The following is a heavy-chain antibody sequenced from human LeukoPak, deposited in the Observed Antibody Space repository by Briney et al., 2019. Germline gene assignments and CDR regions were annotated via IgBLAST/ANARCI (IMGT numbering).Heavy chain of an antibody. D-gene: IGHD6-19*01. J-gene: IGHJ3*02. V-gene: IGHV7-4-1*02. CDR1: GYTFTSYA. CDR2: INTNTGNP. CDR3: ARVQVARTAVAGPSYAFDI. Sequence: GASVKVSCKASGYTFTSYAMNWVRQAPGQGLEWMGWINTNTGNPTYAQGFTGRFVFSLDTSVSTAYLQISSPKAEDTAVYYCARVQVARTAVAGPSYAFDIWGQGTMVTVSS.